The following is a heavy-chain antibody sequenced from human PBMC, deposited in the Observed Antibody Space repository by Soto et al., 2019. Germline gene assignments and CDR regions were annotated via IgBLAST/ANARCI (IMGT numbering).Heavy chain of an antibody. CDR2: IYYNGST. CDR3: ARGGHCSSTSCQPGAQDYYYYYYMDV. J-gene: IGHJ6*03. CDR1: GGSISSYY. V-gene: IGHV4-59*01. D-gene: IGHD2-2*01. Sequence: PSETLSLTCTVSGGSISSYYWSWIRQPPGKGLEWIGYIYYNGSTNYNPSLKSRVTISVDTSKNQFSLKLSSVTAADTAVYYCARGGHCSSTSCQPGAQDYYYYYYMDVWGKGTTVTVSS.